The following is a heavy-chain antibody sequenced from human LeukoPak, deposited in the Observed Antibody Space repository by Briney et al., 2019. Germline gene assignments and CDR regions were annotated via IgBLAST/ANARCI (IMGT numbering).Heavy chain of an antibody. CDR2: ISSGSSYI. D-gene: IGHD4-23*01. CDR1: GFTFSDYY. J-gene: IGHJ4*02. CDR3: ARSVCGGNFYYFDY. Sequence: PGGSLRLSCAASGFTFSDYYMNWIRQAPGKGLEWVSYISSGSSYIDYADSVKGRFTISRDNAKNSLYLQMNSLRAEDTAVYHCARSVCGGNFYYFDYWGQGTLVTVSS. V-gene: IGHV3-11*06.